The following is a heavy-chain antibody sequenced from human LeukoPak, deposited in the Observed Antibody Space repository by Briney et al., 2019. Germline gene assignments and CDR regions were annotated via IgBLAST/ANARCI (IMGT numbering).Heavy chain of an antibody. CDR3: ATRYYYDSSALPLGY. CDR2: IIPILGIA. CDR1: GGTFSSYA. J-gene: IGHJ4*02. V-gene: IGHV1-69*04. D-gene: IGHD3-22*01. Sequence: SVTVSFKASGGTFSSYAISWVRQAPGQGLEWMGRIIPILGIANYAQKFQGRVTITADKSTSTAYMELSSLRSEDTAVYYCATRYYYDSSALPLGYWGQGTLVTVSS.